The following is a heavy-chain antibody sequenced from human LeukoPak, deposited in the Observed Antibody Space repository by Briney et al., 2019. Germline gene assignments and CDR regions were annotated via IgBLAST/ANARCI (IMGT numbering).Heavy chain of an antibody. D-gene: IGHD4-17*01. J-gene: IGHJ6*03. V-gene: IGHV3-23*01. Sequence: PGGSLRLSCAASGFTFSSYAMSWVRQAPGKGLEWVSAISGSGGSTYYADSVKGRFTISRDNSKNTLYLQMNSLRAEDTAVYYCAKEYGDYEVFDYYYYMDVWGKGTTVTVSS. CDR1: GFTFSSYA. CDR2: ISGSGGST. CDR3: AKEYGDYEVFDYYYYMDV.